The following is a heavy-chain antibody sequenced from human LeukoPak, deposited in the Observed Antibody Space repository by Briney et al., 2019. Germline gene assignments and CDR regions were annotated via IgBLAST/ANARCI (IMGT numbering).Heavy chain of an antibody. J-gene: IGHJ3*02. CDR1: GFTFSSYS. D-gene: IGHD6-19*01. CDR3: ARGYSSDWFKGAFDI. V-gene: IGHV3-48*04. Sequence: GGSLRLSCAASGFTFSSYSMNWVRQAPGKGLEWVSYISSSSSTIYYADSVKGRFTISRDNAKNSLYLQMNSLRAEDTAVYYCARGYSSDWFKGAFDIWGQGTMVTVSS. CDR2: ISSSSSTI.